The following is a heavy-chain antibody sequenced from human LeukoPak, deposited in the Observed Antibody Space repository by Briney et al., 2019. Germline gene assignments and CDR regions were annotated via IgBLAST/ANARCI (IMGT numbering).Heavy chain of an antibody. CDR2: ISGSGGVT. J-gene: IGHJ3*01. CDR1: GFTFSSSA. CDR3: AKNGSGTSRAFDV. V-gene: IGHV3-23*01. Sequence: GGSLRPSCAASGFTFSSSAMSWVRQAPGKGLEWVSAISGSGGVTYYRDSVKGRFTVSRDNSKNTLYLQMNSLRAEDTALYYCAKNGSGTSRAFDVWGQGTMVTVSS. D-gene: IGHD3-10*01.